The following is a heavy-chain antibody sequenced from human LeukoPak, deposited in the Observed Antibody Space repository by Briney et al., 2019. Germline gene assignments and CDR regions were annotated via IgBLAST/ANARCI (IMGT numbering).Heavy chain of an antibody. D-gene: IGHD5-24*01. CDR2: MNPNSGNT. Sequence: GASVKVSCKASGYTFTSYDINWVRQATGQGLEWMGWMNPNSGNTGYAQKFQGRVTMTRNTSISTAYMELSSLRSEDTAVYYCAIVEMATPFYWYFDLRGRGTLVTVSS. J-gene: IGHJ2*01. CDR3: AIVEMATPFYWYFDL. V-gene: IGHV1-8*01. CDR1: GYTFTSYD.